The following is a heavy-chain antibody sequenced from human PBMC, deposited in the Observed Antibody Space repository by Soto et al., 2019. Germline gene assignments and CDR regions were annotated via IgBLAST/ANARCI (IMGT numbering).Heavy chain of an antibody. CDR3: ARGPRRVGVARD. Sequence: QVQLQQWGAGLLKPSETLSLTCAVYGGSFSGYYWSWIRQPPGKGLEWIGEINHSGSTNYNPSLKSPVPKSVDASKNQFSLKLSSVTASDTAVYYCARGPRRVGVARDWGQGTLVTVSS. CDR1: GGSFSGYY. J-gene: IGHJ4*02. CDR2: INHSGST. D-gene: IGHD6-19*01. V-gene: IGHV4-34*01.